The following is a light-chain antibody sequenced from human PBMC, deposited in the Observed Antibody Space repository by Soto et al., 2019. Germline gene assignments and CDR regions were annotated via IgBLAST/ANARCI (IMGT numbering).Light chain of an antibody. V-gene: IGKV1-5*03. CDR1: QSISDQ. J-gene: IGKJ1*01. Sequence: DIQMTQSPSTLSASVGDRVTITCRASQSISDQLAWYQQKTGRAPEVLIYKASTLESGVPSRFSGNGSGTEFTLTISSLQPDDFATYYCQEYTPYFTWTLGQGTKVDIK. CDR2: KAS. CDR3: QEYTPYFTWT.